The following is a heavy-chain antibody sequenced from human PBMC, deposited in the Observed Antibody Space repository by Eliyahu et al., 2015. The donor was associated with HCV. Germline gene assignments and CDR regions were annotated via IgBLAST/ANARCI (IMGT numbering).Heavy chain of an antibody. Sequence: QVQLVQSGAEVKKPGASVKVSCKASGYTFTGYGITWVRQAPGQGLEWMAWISAYTGDTKYSQKFQGRVTMTTDTSTSTAYMELRSLRSDDTALYYCARDRESGSYYTPFDYWGQGTLVTVSS. D-gene: IGHD1-26*01. CDR1: GYTFTGYG. J-gene: IGHJ4*02. CDR3: ARDRESGSYYTPFDY. V-gene: IGHV1-18*01. CDR2: ISAYTGDT.